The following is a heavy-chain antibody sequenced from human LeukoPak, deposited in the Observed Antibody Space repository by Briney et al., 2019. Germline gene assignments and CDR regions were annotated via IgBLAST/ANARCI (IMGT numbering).Heavy chain of an antibody. D-gene: IGHD3-10*01. CDR3: AGSWYYGSGRYYPDWFDF. CDR1: RGSLCSSSYY. J-gene: IGHJ5*01. CDR2: IYYSGNA. V-gene: IGHV4-39*02. Sequence: SETLSLTCTVSRGSLCSSSYYWGWIRQPPGKGLEWIGSIYYSGNAYYNPSLRSRVSISVDTSKNHFSLKLSSVTAADTRVYSWAGSWYYGSGRYYPDWFDFCGQGTLVTVSS.